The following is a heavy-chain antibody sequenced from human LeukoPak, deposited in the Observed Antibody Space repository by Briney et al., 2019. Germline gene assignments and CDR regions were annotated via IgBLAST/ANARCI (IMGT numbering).Heavy chain of an antibody. Sequence: GESLKISCKGSGSSFTTYWIGWVRRLPGKGLEWMGIIYLVDSDTRYSPSFQGQVTISADKSISTAYLQWSSLKASDTAMYYCARRISYCSSTSCYDFGNWFDPWGQGTLVTVSS. V-gene: IGHV5-51*01. CDR3: ARRISYCSSTSCYDFGNWFDP. D-gene: IGHD2-2*01. CDR2: IYLVDSDT. J-gene: IGHJ5*02. CDR1: GSSFTTYW.